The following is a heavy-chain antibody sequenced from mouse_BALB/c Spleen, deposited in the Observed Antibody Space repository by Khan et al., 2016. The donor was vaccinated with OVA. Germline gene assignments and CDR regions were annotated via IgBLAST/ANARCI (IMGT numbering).Heavy chain of an antibody. CDR1: GYTFTDYV. Sequence: QVPLKPSGPELVKPGASLKVSCKASGYTFTDYVIGWVRQRTSQGLEWIGDIFPGSGTPYYNENFKDQATLTADKSSNTAYMQLSSLTSEDSAVYFWTRGGYSVFAYWGQGTLVTVSA. D-gene: IGHD2-14*01. CDR2: IFPGSGTP. V-gene: IGHV1-77*01. J-gene: IGHJ3*01. CDR3: TRGGYSVFAY.